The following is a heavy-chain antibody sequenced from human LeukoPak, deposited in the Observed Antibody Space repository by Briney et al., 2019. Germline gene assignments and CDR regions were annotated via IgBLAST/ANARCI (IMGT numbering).Heavy chain of an antibody. CDR1: GGSISSSSYY. CDR2: IYYSGST. Sequence: TSETLSLTCTVSGGSISSSSYYWGWIRQPPGKGLEWIGSIYYSGSTYYNPSLKSRVTISVDTSKNQFSLKLSSVTAADTAVYYCARRGEKLFDYWGQGTLVTVSS. D-gene: IGHD3-10*01. V-gene: IGHV4-39*01. CDR3: ARRGEKLFDY. J-gene: IGHJ4*02.